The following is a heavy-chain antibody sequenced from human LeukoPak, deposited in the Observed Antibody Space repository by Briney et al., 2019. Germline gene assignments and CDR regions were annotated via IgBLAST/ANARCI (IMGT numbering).Heavy chain of an antibody. J-gene: IGHJ4*02. CDR2: ISYDGSNK. CDR1: GFTFSSYA. V-gene: IGHV3-30*01. CDR3: VAAPYY. D-gene: IGHD6-6*01. Sequence: GGSLRLSCAASGFTFSSYAMHWVRQAPGKGLEWVAVISYDGSNKYYADSVKGRFTISRDNSKNTLYLQMNSLRAEDTAVYYTVAAPYYWDQGTLVTVSS.